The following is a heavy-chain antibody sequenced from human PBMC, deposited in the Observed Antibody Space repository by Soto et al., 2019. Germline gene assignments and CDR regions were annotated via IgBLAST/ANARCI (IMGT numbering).Heavy chain of an antibody. J-gene: IGHJ6*03. CDR3: ARGLSDIVVVPAAIKHRDYYYYMDV. Sequence: SETLSLTCTVSGGSISSYYWSWIRQPPGKGLEWIGYTYYSGSTNYNPSLKSRVTISVDTSKNQFSLKLSSVTAADTAVYYCARGLSDIVVVPAAIKHRDYYYYMDVWGKGTTVTVSS. D-gene: IGHD2-2*02. CDR2: TYYSGST. CDR1: GGSISSYY. V-gene: IGHV4-59*01.